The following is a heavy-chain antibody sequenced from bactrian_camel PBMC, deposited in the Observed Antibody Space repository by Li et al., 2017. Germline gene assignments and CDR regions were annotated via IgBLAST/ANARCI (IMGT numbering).Heavy chain of an antibody. CDR3: APPSDYGLGG. V-gene: IGHV3-2*01. D-gene: IGHD4*01. CDR1: GFTFSSYY. J-gene: IGHJ4*01. CDR2: IHRDDSTT. Sequence: HVQLVESGGGLVQPGGSLRVSCAASGFTFSSYYMYWVRRAPGQGLEWVSSIHRDDSTTYYADSVKGRFTISRDNNKNTVFLQMNSLKFEDTALYYCAPPSDYGLGGWGQGTQVTVS.